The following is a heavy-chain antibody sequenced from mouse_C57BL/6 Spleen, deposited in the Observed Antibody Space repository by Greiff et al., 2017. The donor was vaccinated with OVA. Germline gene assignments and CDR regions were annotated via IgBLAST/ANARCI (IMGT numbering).Heavy chain of an antibody. CDR1: GYTFTSYG. V-gene: IGHV1-81*01. D-gene: IGHD2-3*01. CDR2: ICPRSGNT. J-gene: IGHJ1*03. CDR3: SRNNDAFDV. Sequence: QVQLQQSGAELVRPGASVKLSCKASGYTFTSYGMGWVKQRPGQGLEWIGEICPRSGNTYYHEKFKGKATLTADKSSSTAYMDLRSLTTEDSAVYFCSRNNDAFDVWGTGTTVTVSS.